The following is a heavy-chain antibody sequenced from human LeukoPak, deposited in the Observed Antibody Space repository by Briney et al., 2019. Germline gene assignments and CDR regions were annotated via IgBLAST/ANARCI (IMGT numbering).Heavy chain of an antibody. CDR1: GFTFSSYS. CDR3: ARGYYDSSGYTLFDY. D-gene: IGHD3-22*01. CDR2: ISSSSSYT. V-gene: IGHV3-21*04. Sequence: GGSLRLSCAASGFTFSSYSMNWVRQAPGKGLEWVSSISSSSSYTNYADSLKGRFTISRDNAKNSLYLQMNSLRAEDTAVYYCARGYYDSSGYTLFDYWGQGTLVTVSS. J-gene: IGHJ4*02.